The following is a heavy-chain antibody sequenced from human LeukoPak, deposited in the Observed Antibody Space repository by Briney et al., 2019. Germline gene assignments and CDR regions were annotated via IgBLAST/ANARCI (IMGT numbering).Heavy chain of an antibody. D-gene: IGHD4-17*01. CDR2: INHSGST. V-gene: IGHV4-34*01. J-gene: IGHJ3*02. Sequence: PSETLSLTCAVYGGSFSGYYWSWIRQPPGKGLEWIGEINHSGSTNYNPSLKSRVTISVDTSKNQFSLKLSSVTAADTAVYYCARDRVTKGPDAFDIWGQGTMVTVSS. CDR3: ARDRVTKGPDAFDI. CDR1: GGSFSGYY.